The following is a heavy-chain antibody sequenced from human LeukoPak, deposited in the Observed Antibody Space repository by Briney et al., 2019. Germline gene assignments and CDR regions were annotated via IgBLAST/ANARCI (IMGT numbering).Heavy chain of an antibody. D-gene: IGHD4-17*01. V-gene: IGHV3-30*04. J-gene: IGHJ4*02. CDR1: GFTFSSYA. Sequence: GGSLRLSCAASGFTFSSYAMHWVRQAPGKGLEWVAVKSYDGNNKYYADSVKGRFTISGDNSKNTLHLQMNSLRVEDTAVYYCARDARDYGGYYFDSWGQGTRVTVSP. CDR3: ARDARDYGGYYFDS. CDR2: KSYDGNNK.